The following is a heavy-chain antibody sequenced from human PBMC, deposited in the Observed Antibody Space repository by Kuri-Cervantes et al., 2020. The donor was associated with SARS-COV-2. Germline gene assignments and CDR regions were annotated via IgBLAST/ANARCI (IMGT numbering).Heavy chain of an antibody. CDR3: ARSHYYGSVSSKEGFDY. CDR1: GDSVSSNSAA. Sequence: SETLSLTCVISGDSVSSNSAAWNWIRQSPSRGLEWLGRTYYRSQWSNDYALSLKSRVIISADTSKNQISLQLKSVTPEDTAMYYCARSHYYGSVSSKEGFDYWGQGTLVTVSS. J-gene: IGHJ4*02. D-gene: IGHD3-10*01. V-gene: IGHV6-1*01. CDR2: TYYRSQWSN.